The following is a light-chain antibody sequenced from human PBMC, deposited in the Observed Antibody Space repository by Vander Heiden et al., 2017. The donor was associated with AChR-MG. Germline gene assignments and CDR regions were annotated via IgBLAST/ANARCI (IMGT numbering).Light chain of an antibody. Sequence: SALTQPRSVSGSPGQSVTISCTGTSSDVGAYNDVSWYQQHPGRAHNLLIYDGIKRPSGVPDRFSGSKSGNTASMTISGLQAEDEADYYCCSYAGSYTWVFGGGTKLTVL. J-gene: IGLJ2*01. CDR3: CSYAGSYTWV. V-gene: IGLV2-11*01. CDR1: SSDVGAYND. CDR2: DGI.